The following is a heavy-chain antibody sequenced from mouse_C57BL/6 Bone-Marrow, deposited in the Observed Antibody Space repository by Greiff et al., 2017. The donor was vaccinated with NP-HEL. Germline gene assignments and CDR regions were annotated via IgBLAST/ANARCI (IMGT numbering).Heavy chain of an antibody. Sequence: EVKLLESGPELVKPGASVKISCKASGYSFTGYYMNWVKQSPEKSLEWIGEINPSTGGTTYNQKFKAKATLTVDKSSSTAYMQLKSLTSEDSAVYYCARGTLGNAMDYWGQGTSVTVSS. V-gene: IGHV1-42*01. CDR1: GYSFTGYY. CDR3: ARGTLGNAMDY. D-gene: IGHD2-10*02. J-gene: IGHJ4*01. CDR2: INPSTGGT.